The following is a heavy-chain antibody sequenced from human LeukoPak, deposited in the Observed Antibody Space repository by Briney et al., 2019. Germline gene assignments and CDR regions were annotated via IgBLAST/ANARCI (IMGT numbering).Heavy chain of an antibody. J-gene: IGHJ4*02. Sequence: SETLSLTCAVYGGSFSGYYWSWIRQPPGKGLEWIGEINHSGSTNYNPSLKSRVTISVDTSKNQFSLKLSSVTAADTAVYYCARGTVWFGEFYFDYWGQGTLVTVSS. V-gene: IGHV4-34*01. CDR2: INHSGST. CDR1: GGSFSGYY. CDR3: ARGTVWFGEFYFDY. D-gene: IGHD3-10*01.